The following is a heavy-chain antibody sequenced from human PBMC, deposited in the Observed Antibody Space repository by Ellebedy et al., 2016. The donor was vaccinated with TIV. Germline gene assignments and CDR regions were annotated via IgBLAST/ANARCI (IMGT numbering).Heavy chain of an antibody. CDR3: ARVWQSYNFDY. D-gene: IGHD1-14*01. J-gene: IGHJ4*02. CDR2: IYRPDST. V-gene: IGHV3-66*01. Sequence: GESLKISCAASGFSVSFNYMSWVRQAPGKGLEWVSVIYRPDSTYYADSVKGRFSIYRDNSQNMVFLVLSSLRVEDTGVYYCARVWQSYNFDYWGQGALVTVSS. CDR1: GFSVSFNY.